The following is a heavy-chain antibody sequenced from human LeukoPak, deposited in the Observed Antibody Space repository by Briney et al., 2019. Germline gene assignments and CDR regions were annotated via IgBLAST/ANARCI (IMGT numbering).Heavy chain of an antibody. Sequence: GGSLRLSCAASGFTFSDYYMSWIRQAPGKGLEWVSYISGSSSTIYYADSVKGRFTISRDNAKNSLYLQMNSLTVEDTAVYYCTRESPQLGAYWGQGTLVTVSS. J-gene: IGHJ4*02. CDR3: TRESPQLGAY. D-gene: IGHD6-13*01. V-gene: IGHV3-11*04. CDR2: ISGSSSTI. CDR1: GFTFSDYY.